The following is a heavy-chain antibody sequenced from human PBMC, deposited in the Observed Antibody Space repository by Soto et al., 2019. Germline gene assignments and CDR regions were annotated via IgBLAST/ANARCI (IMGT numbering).Heavy chain of an antibody. CDR1: GFTFSRVS. D-gene: IGHD6-19*01. Sequence: GGSLRLSCEASGFTFSRVSMNWVRQVPGKGLEWVSAVSPNGQGIYYADSVRGRFTISRDFSKNTVFLQMNSLRAEDTAVYYCARAIAVAGTPPSVWGQGTTVTVSS. J-gene: IGHJ6*02. V-gene: IGHV3-21*01. CDR3: ARAIAVAGTPPSV. CDR2: VSPNGQGI.